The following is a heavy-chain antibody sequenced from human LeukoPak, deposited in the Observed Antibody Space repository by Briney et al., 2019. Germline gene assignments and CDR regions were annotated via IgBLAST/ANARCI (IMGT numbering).Heavy chain of an antibody. Sequence: PGGSLRLSCAASGFTFSSNAMSWVRRAPGKGLEWVSGIGSDSRAHYADSVEGRFTISRDNSKNMLYLQMNNLRAEDTAVYYCAKDILRWSFDYWGQGTLVTVSS. D-gene: IGHD4-17*01. CDR2: IGSDSRA. J-gene: IGHJ4*02. CDR3: AKDILRWSFDY. CDR1: GFTFSSNA. V-gene: IGHV3-23*01.